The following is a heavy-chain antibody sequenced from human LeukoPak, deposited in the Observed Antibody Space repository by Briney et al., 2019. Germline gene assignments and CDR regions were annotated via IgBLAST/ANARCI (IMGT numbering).Heavy chain of an antibody. V-gene: IGHV4-59*01. CDR3: ASYSSSSRAFDI. D-gene: IGHD6-13*01. CDR2: IYYSGST. J-gene: IGHJ3*02. CDR1: GGSISSYY. Sequence: PSETLSLTCTVSGGSISSYYWSWIRQPPGKGLEWIGYIYYSGSTNYNPSLKSRVTISVDTSKNQFSLKLSSVTAADTAVYYCASYSSSSRAFDIWGQGTMVTVSS.